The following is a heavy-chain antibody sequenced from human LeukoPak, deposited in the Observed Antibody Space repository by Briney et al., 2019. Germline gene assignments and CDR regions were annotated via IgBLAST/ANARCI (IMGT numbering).Heavy chain of an antibody. V-gene: IGHV3-21*01. CDR1: GFTFSSYS. J-gene: IGHJ1*01. CDR2: ISSSSSYI. D-gene: IGHD2-2*01. Sequence: GGSLRLSCAASGFTFSSYSMNWVRQAPGKGLEWVSSISSSSSYIYYADSVKGRSTISRDNAKNSLYLQMNSLRAEDTAVYYCATYSSSNGREFQYWGQGTLVTVSS. CDR3: ATYSSSNGREFQY.